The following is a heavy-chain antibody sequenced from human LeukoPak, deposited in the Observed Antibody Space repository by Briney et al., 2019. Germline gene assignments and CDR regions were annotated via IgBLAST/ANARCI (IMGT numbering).Heavy chain of an antibody. D-gene: IGHD3-3*01. CDR3: AKGSKGVVFTRDHYMDV. J-gene: IGHJ6*03. CDR2: INPDGSTT. CDR1: GFTFSNYW. Sequence: GGPLGLSCAASGFTFSNYWMHWVRQDPGKGLVWVSFINPDGSTTNYADSVKGRFTISRDNSKNTLYLQMNSLRAEDTAVYYCAKGSKGVVFTRDHYMDVWGKGTTVTISS. V-gene: IGHV3-74*01.